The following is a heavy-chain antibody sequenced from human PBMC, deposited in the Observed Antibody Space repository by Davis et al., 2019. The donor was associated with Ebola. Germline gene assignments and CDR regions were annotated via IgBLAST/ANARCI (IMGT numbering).Heavy chain of an antibody. Sequence: MPSETLSLTCTVSGGSISYYYWNWTRQAPGKGLEWIGDIYYSGTTNYNPSLKSRVTISVETSKNQFSLRLSSVTAADTALYYCARANTGMVPPEIDSWGRGTLVTVSS. V-gene: IGHV4-59*01. J-gene: IGHJ4*02. CDR2: IYYSGTT. CDR3: ARANTGMVPPEIDS. CDR1: GGSISYYY. D-gene: IGHD5-18*01.